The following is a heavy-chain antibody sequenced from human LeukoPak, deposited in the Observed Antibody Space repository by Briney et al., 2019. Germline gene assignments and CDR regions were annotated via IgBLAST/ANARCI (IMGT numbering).Heavy chain of an antibody. D-gene: IGHD1-26*01. CDR3: ARSKMGVTTPASDY. CDR1: GSTLTGYY. V-gene: IGHV1-2*02. Sequence: GASVKLSCTASGSTLTGYYMHWVRQSPGQSLEWMGWINPDSGGTNYAQDFQGRVTMTRDTSISTAYMELSRLRSDDTAVYYCARSKMGVTTPASDYWGQGSLVSVSS. J-gene: IGHJ4*02. CDR2: INPDSGGT.